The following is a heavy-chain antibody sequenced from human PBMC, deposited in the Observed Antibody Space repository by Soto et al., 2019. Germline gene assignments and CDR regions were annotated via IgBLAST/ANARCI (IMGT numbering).Heavy chain of an antibody. D-gene: IGHD6-13*01. V-gene: IGHV1-18*01. CDR1: GYTFTSYA. Sequence: QVQRVQSGAEVRKPGASVKVSCKASGYTFTSYAISWVRQAPGQGLEWMGWISAYNGNTNYAQKLQGRVTMTTDTSTSPAYMELRSMRSDDPAVYYCARDLAAGTCDYWGQGTLVTVSS. J-gene: IGHJ4*02. CDR2: ISAYNGNT. CDR3: ARDLAAGTCDY.